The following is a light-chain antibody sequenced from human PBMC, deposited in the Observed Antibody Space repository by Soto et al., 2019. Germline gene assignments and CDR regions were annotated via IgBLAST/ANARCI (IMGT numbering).Light chain of an antibody. J-gene: IGKJ1*01. V-gene: IGKV3-20*01. CDR2: GAS. CDR3: QQYGSSQT. CDR1: QGVSNSY. Sequence: IVMTQSLGTLSLSPGERATLSCRASQGVSNSYLAWYQQKPGQAPRLLIYGASSRATGIPDRFSGSGSGTDFTLTISRLDPEDLAVYYCQQYGSSQTFGQGTKVDNK.